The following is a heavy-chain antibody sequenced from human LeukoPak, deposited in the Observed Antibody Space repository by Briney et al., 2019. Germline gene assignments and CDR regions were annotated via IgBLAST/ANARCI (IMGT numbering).Heavy chain of an antibody. Sequence: SETLSLTCAVYGGSFSGYYWSWIRQPPGKGLEWIGEINHSGSTNYNPSLKSRVTISVDTSKNQFSLKLSSVTAADTAVYYCASSVYWVVRGVTLDHWGQGTPVTVSS. D-gene: IGHD3-10*01. V-gene: IGHV4-34*01. CDR3: ASSVYWVVRGVTLDH. J-gene: IGHJ4*02. CDR1: GGSFSGYY. CDR2: INHSGST.